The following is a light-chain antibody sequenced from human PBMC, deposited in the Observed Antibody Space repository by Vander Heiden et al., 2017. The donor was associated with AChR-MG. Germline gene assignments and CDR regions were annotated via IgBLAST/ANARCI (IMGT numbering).Light chain of an antibody. J-gene: IGLJ3*02. V-gene: IGLV1-40*01. CDR1: SFNIGAGYD. CDR2: GNS. Sequence: VLTQPPSVSGAPGQRVTISCTVSSFNIGAGYDVHWYQQLPGTAPKLLIYGNSNRPSGVPDRFSGSKSGTSASLAIAGLQAEDEADYYCQSYDSSLSGWVFGGGAKLTVL. CDR3: QSYDSSLSGWV.